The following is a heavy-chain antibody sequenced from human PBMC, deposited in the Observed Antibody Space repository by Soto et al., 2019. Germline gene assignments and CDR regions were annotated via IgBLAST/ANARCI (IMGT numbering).Heavy chain of an antibody. Sequence: PSETLSLTCTVSGGSISSGVYYWSWIRQHPGKGLEWIGYIYYSGSTYYNPSLKSRVTISVDTSKNQFSLKLSSVTAADTAVYYCASLKGYSSSWYHRKSDYWGQGTLVTVSS. CDR3: ASLKGYSSSWYHRKSDY. V-gene: IGHV4-31*03. D-gene: IGHD6-13*01. CDR2: IYYSGST. J-gene: IGHJ4*02. CDR1: GGSISSGVYY.